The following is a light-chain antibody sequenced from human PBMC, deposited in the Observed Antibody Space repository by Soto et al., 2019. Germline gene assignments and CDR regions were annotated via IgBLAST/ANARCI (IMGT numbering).Light chain of an antibody. CDR3: SSYTSSTNYV. CDR2: EVS. Sequence: QSALTQPASVSWSPGQSITISCTGTSIDIGTYNYVSWYQQHPGKAPKLIIYEVSNRPSGVSNRFSGSKSGNTASLTISGLQAEDEADYYCSSYTSSTNYVFGTGTKVTVL. CDR1: SIDIGTYNY. V-gene: IGLV2-14*01. J-gene: IGLJ1*01.